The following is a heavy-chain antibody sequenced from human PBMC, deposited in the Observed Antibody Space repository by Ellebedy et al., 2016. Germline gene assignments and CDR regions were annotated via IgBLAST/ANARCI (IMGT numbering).Heavy chain of an antibody. V-gene: IGHV3-66*01. CDR1: GFNVSSNY. CDR3: ARGVGSGWFDP. J-gene: IGHJ5*02. D-gene: IGHD2-15*01. CDR2: IYSGDST. Sequence: GESLKISCAASGFNVSSNYMSWVRQAPGKGLEWVSLIYSGDSTHYADSVKGRFTISRDNSKNTVYLQMNSLRAEDTAVYYCARGVGSGWFDPWGQGTLVTVSS.